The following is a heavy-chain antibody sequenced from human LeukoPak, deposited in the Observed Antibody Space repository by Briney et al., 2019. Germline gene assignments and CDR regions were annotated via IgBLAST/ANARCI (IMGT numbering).Heavy chain of an antibody. V-gene: IGHV3-48*04. J-gene: IGHJ4*02. D-gene: IGHD1-26*01. CDR2: IDSGSNNI. CDR1: GFTFSTYS. Sequence: GGSLRLSCAASGFTFSTYSMNWVRQAPGKGLEWVSGIDSGSNNIHYADSVKGRFTISRDNAKNSLYLQMNSLRAEDTAVYYCARVISGSYFLDYWGQGTLVTVSS. CDR3: ARVISGSYFLDY.